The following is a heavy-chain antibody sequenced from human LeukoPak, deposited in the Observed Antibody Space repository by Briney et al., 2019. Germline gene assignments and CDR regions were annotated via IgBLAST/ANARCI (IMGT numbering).Heavy chain of an antibody. D-gene: IGHD4-17*01. CDR2: INPNRGGT. CDR1: RYTFTGYY. Sequence: ASVKVSCKASRYTFTGYYMHWVRQAPGQGLEWMGWINPNRGGTNNAQKFQGRVTMTRDTSISTAYMELSRLRSDDTAVYYCARAGDFYGDYSFWGQGTLVTVSS. J-gene: IGHJ4*02. V-gene: IGHV1-2*02. CDR3: ARAGDFYGDYSF.